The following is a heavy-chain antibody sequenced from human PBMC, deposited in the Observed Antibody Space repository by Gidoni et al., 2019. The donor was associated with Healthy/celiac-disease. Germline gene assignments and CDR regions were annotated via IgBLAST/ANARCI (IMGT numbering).Heavy chain of an antibody. Sequence: VQLVESGGGVVQPGRSLRLSCAASGFPFSSSAMHWVRQAPGKGLEWVAVISYDGSNKDYADSGKGRFTISRGNSKNTVYLQMNSLRAEDTAVYYCARDEEVPSYYGMDVWGQGTTVTVSS. J-gene: IGHJ6*02. CDR1: GFPFSSSA. CDR3: ARDEEVPSYYGMDV. CDR2: ISYDGSNK. V-gene: IGHV3-30*01.